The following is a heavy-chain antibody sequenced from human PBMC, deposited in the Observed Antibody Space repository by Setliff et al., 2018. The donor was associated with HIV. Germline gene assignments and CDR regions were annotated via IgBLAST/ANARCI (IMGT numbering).Heavy chain of an antibody. J-gene: IGHJ6*03. CDR3: ARYYYDRSGSSASYYFMDV. D-gene: IGHD3-22*01. V-gene: IGHV4-4*02. Sequence: PSETLSLTCAVSGGSISSSNWWTWVRQPPGKGLEWVGEIYHSGSANYNPSLKSRVTISVDKSKNQFSLKLTSVTAADTAVYYCARYYYDRSGSSASYYFMDVWGKGTTVTVSS. CDR1: GGSISSSNW. CDR2: IYHSGSA.